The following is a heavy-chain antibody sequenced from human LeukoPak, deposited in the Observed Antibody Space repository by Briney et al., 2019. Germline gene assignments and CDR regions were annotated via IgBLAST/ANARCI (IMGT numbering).Heavy chain of an antibody. CDR1: GFTFSSYE. CDR3: ARDYGGSSPFDY. CDR2: ISSSGSTI. Sequence: GGSLRLSCAASGFTFSSYEMNWVRQAPGKGLEWVSYISSSGSTIYYADSVKGRFTISRDNAKNSLYLQMNSLRAEDTAVYYCARDYGGSSPFDYWGQGALVTVSS. D-gene: IGHD4-23*01. J-gene: IGHJ4*02. V-gene: IGHV3-48*03.